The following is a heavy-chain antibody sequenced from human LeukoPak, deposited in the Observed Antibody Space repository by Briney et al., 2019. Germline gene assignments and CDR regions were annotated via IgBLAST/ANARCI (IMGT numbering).Heavy chain of an antibody. CDR3: ARGPPPIGYYDSSGYYFDY. CDR2: IYYSGST. Sequence: SETLSLTCTVSGGSISSSSYYWGWIRQPPGKGLEWIGSIYYSGSTYYNPSLKSRVTISVDTSKNPFSLKLSSVTAADTAVYYCARGPPPIGYYDSSGYYFDYWGQGTLVTVSS. V-gene: IGHV4-39*07. J-gene: IGHJ4*02. CDR1: GGSISSSSYY. D-gene: IGHD3-22*01.